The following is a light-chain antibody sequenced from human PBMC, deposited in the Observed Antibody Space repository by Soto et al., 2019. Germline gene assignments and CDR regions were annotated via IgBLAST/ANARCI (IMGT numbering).Light chain of an antibody. CDR3: QQRRNWPPLT. Sequence: EIVLTQSPATLSLSPGERATLSCRASQSIGSCLAWYQQKPGQAPRLLIYDASNRATGIPARFSGSGSGTDFTLTISSLEPEDFAVYYCQQRRNWPPLTFGGGTKVEIK. CDR1: QSIGSC. CDR2: DAS. V-gene: IGKV3-11*01. J-gene: IGKJ4*01.